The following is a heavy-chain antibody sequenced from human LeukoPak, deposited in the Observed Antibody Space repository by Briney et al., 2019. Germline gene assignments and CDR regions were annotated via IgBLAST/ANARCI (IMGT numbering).Heavy chain of an antibody. J-gene: IGHJ4*02. CDR1: GFTFSSYR. Sequence: PGGSLRLSCAASGFTFSSYRMSWIRQAPGKGLEWVSFITTDSNNIYYADSVKGRFTISRDNAKNSLYLQMNSLRAEDTAVYYCAKDHLYCSGGNCYFDSWGQGTLVSVSS. CDR2: ITTDSNNI. V-gene: IGHV3-21*01. CDR3: AKDHLYCSGGNCYFDS. D-gene: IGHD2-15*01.